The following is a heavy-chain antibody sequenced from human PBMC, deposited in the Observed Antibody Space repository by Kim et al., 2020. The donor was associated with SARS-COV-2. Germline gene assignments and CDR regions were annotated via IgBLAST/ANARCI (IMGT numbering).Heavy chain of an antibody. Sequence: GGSLRLSCAASGFTFSDYYMSWIRQAPGKGLEWVSYISSSSSYTNYADSVKGRFTISRDNAKNSLYLQMNSLRAEDTAVYYCARDPGPMVRGVIILYYYYGMDVWGQGTTVTVSS. CDR1: GFTFSDYY. V-gene: IGHV3-11*05. CDR2: ISSSSSYT. D-gene: IGHD3-10*01. CDR3: ARDPGPMVRGVIILYYYYGMDV. J-gene: IGHJ6*02.